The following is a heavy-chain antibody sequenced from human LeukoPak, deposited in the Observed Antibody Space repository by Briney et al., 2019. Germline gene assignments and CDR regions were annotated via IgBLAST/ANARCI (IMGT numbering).Heavy chain of an antibody. J-gene: IGHJ3*02. CDR3: AKPSSGGWYLLGDAFDI. D-gene: IGHD6-19*01. CDR2: ISYAGSDK. Sequence: GGSLRLSCAASGFTFSSHGIHWVRQAPGKGLEWVAVISYAGSDKYYADSVKGRFTISRDNSKNTLNLQMNSLRAEDTAVYYCAKPSSGGWYLLGDAFDIWGQGTMVTVSS. CDR1: GFTFSSHG. V-gene: IGHV3-30*18.